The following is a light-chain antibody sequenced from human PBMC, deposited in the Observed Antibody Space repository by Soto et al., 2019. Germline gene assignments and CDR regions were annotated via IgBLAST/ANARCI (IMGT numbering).Light chain of an antibody. V-gene: IGKV1-5*01. CDR3: QQYNSYSYT. Sequence: DLPMTQSPSTLSASVGDRATITCRASQSISSWLAWYQQKPGKAPKLLIYDASSLESGVPSRFSGSGSGTEFTLTISSLQPDDFATYYCQQYNSYSYTFGQGTKLEIK. CDR2: DAS. CDR1: QSISSW. J-gene: IGKJ2*01.